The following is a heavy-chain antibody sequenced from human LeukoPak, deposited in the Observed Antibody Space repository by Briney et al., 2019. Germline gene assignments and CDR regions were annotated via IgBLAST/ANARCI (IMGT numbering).Heavy chain of an antibody. Sequence: GGTLRLSCAASGFTFSTYAMSWVRQAPGKGLEWVSAISGSGGTTSYADSVKCRFTIARDNSKNTLYLQMSSLRAEDTAVYCCAKEEEAGSSSWNGVLVPKYYYYYGMDVWGQGTTVTVSS. D-gene: IGHD6-13*01. CDR2: ISGSGGTT. CDR1: GFTFSTYA. V-gene: IGHV3-23*01. CDR3: AKEEEAGSSSWNGVLVPKYYYYYGMDV. J-gene: IGHJ6*02.